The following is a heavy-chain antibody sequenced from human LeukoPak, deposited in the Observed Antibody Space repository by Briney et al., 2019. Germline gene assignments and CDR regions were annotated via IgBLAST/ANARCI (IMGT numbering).Heavy chain of an antibody. CDR3: ASRRILTGYYRGTKIDY. CDR2: INHSGST. Sequence: SSETLSLTCAVYGGSFSGYYWSWIRQPPGKGLEWIGEINHSGSTNYNPSLKSRVTISVDTSKNQFSLKLSSVTAADTAVYYCASRRILTGYYRGTKIDYWGQGTLVTVSS. J-gene: IGHJ4*02. CDR1: GGSFSGYY. D-gene: IGHD3-9*01. V-gene: IGHV4-34*01.